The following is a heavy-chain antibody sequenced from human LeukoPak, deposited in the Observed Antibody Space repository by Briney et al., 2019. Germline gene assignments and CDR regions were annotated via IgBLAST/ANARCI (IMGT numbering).Heavy chain of an antibody. CDR2: INHSGSA. CDR1: GGSFSGYY. D-gene: IGHD4-17*01. V-gene: IGHV4-34*01. CDR3: AMTTVTTGRSSFDI. Sequence: SETLSLTCAVYGGSFSGYYWSWIRQPPGKGLEWIGEINHSGSADYNPSLKSRVTISVDTSKNHFSLKLSSVTAADTAVYYCAMTTVTTGRSSFDIWAQGTMLTVP. J-gene: IGHJ3*02.